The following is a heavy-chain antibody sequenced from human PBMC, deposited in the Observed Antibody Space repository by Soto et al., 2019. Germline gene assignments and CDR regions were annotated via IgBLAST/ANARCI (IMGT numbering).Heavy chain of an antibody. CDR1: GYTLTELS. Sequence: ASVKVSCKVSGYTLTELSMHWVRQAPGKGLEWMGGFDPEDGETIYAQKFQGRVTMTEDTSTDTAYMELSSLRSEDTAVYYCATSTLSITMVRGVTTKSYYGMDVWGQGTTVTVSS. J-gene: IGHJ6*02. D-gene: IGHD3-10*01. CDR3: ATSTLSITMVRGVTTKSYYGMDV. V-gene: IGHV1-24*01. CDR2: FDPEDGET.